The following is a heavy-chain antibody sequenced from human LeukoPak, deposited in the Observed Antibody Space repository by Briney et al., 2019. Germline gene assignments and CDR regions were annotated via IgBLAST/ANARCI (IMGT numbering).Heavy chain of an antibody. V-gene: IGHV4-39*07. CDR2: IYYTGST. D-gene: IGHD2-8*01. Sequence: SETLSLTCTVSRGSVSSSTYYWSWVRQPPGKGLEWIASIYYTGSTYYNPSLKSRVTISLDMSKNEFFLTMTSVTAADTAVYFCTAEKNGSPHYWGQGAQVTVSS. CDR1: RGSVSSSTYY. J-gene: IGHJ4*02. CDR3: TAEKNGSPHY.